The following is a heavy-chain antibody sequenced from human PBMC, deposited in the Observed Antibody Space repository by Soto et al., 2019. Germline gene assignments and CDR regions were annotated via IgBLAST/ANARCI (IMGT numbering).Heavy chain of an antibody. Sequence: QVQLVESGGGVVQPGRSLRLSCAASGFTFSSYGMHWVRQAPGKGLEWVAVISYDGSNKYYADSVKGRFTISRDNSKNTLYLQMNSLRAEDTAVYYCAKVDGYYSRYYYGMDVWGQGTTVTVSS. D-gene: IGHD3-22*01. J-gene: IGHJ6*02. V-gene: IGHV3-30*18. CDR2: ISYDGSNK. CDR1: GFTFSSYG. CDR3: AKVDGYYSRYYYGMDV.